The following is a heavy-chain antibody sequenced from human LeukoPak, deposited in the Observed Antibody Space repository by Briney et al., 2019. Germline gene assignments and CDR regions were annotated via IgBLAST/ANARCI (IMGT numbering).Heavy chain of an antibody. J-gene: IGHJ4*02. D-gene: IGHD3-10*01. Sequence: GGSLRLSCAASGFTFSRYGMTWVRQAPGKGLEWVSTISDTGASTYYADSVKGRFTISKDNSKNTLYLQMNSLRVEDTAVYYCARDSSMLRGPLVIYYFDFWGQGTLVTVSS. CDR2: ISDTGAST. CDR3: ARDSSMLRGPLVIYYFDF. CDR1: GFTFSRYG. V-gene: IGHV3-23*01.